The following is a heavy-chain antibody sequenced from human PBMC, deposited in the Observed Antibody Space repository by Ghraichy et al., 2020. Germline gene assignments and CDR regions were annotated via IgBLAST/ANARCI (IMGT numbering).Heavy chain of an antibody. D-gene: IGHD6-13*01. CDR2: ISYDGSNK. V-gene: IGHV3-30*04. Sequence: GGSLRLSCAASGFTFSSYAMHWVRQAPGKGLEWVAVISYDGSNKYYADSVKGRFTISRDNSKNTLYLQMNSLRAEDTAVYYCARGEAAAGTMDVWGKGTTVTVSA. CDR1: GFTFSSYA. J-gene: IGHJ6*04. CDR3: ARGEAAAGTMDV.